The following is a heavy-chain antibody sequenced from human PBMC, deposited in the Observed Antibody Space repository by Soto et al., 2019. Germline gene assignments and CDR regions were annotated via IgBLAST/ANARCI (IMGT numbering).Heavy chain of an antibody. V-gene: IGHV1-2*02. CDR1: GYTFTGYY. CDR3: ARPDSGWYRTTWFDP. D-gene: IGHD6-19*01. Sequence: ASVKVSCKASGYTFTGYYIHWVRQAPGQGLEWMGWINPNSGGTNYAQKFQGRVTMTRDASISTAYMELSRLRSDDTAVYYCARPDSGWYRTTWFDPWGQGTLVTVSS. J-gene: IGHJ5*02. CDR2: INPNSGGT.